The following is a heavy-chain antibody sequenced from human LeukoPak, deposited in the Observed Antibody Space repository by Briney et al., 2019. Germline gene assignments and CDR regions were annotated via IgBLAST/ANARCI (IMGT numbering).Heavy chain of an antibody. D-gene: IGHD3-16*01. CDR3: ARGPLVWGPRLPYYFDY. Sequence: SETLSLTCAVYGGSFSGYYWSWIRQPPGKGLEWIGEINHSGSTNYNPSLKSRVTISVDTSKNQFSLKLSSVTAADTAVYYCARGPLVWGPRLPYYFDYWGQGTLVTVSS. CDR1: GGSFSGYY. CDR2: INHSGST. J-gene: IGHJ4*02. V-gene: IGHV4-34*01.